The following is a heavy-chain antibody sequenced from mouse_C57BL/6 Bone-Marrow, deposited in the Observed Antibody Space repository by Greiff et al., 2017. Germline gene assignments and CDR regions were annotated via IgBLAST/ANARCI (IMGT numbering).Heavy chain of an antibody. Sequence: VQLKQPGPELVKPGASVKISCKASGYTFTDYYMNWVKQSPGKGLEWIGDINPNNGGTSYNQKFKGKATLTVDKSSSTAYMELRSLTSADSAVYDCARDDDCDGSFAYWGQGTRVTVSA. CDR1: GYTFTDYY. CDR2: INPNNGGT. V-gene: IGHV1-26*01. J-gene: IGHJ3*01. D-gene: IGHD2-4*01. CDR3: ARDDDCDGSFAY.